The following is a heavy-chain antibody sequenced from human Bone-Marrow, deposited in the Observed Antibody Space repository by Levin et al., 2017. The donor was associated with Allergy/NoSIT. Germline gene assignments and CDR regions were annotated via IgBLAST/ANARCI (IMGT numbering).Heavy chain of an antibody. V-gene: IGHV1-69*10. CDR3: TRSFLAKWFDP. D-gene: IGHD2/OR15-2a*01. CDR1: GGAFNTYV. J-gene: IGHJ5*02. Sequence: SVKVSCKASGGAFNTYVISWVRQAPGQGLEWMGGIVPALGQTNFAQKFQSRMTISADESMSTVYMALNRLVSEDTAVYYCTRSFLAKWFDPWGQGTLVTVSS. CDR2: IVPALGQT.